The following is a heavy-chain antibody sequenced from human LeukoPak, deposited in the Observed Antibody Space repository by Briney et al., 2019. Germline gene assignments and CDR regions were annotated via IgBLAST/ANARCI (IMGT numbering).Heavy chain of an antibody. D-gene: IGHD6-13*01. CDR2: INPNSGVT. J-gene: IGHJ4*02. CDR1: GYIFTDYY. V-gene: IGHV1-2*02. Sequence: ASVTVSCKASGYIFTDYYMHWVRQAPGQGLEYMGWINPNSGVTNSAQKFQGRVTLTRDTSLSIAYMELSRLRSDDTAVYYCARPRYGSSWSLFDYWGQGTLITVSS. CDR3: ARPRYGSSWSLFDY.